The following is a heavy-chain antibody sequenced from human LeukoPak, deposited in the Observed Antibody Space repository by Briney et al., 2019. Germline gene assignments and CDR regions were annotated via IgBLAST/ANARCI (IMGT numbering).Heavy chain of an antibody. CDR1: GFTFSSYG. V-gene: IGHV3-23*01. CDR2: ISGSGGST. CDR3: ARLAARPVRVPNFDNWFDP. J-gene: IGHJ5*02. D-gene: IGHD6-6*01. Sequence: GGTLRLSCAASGFTFSSYGMSWVRQAPGKGLEWVSAISGSGGSTYYADSVKGRFTISRDNSKNTLYLQMNSLRAEDTAVYYCARLAARPVRVPNFDNWFDPWGQGTLVTVSS.